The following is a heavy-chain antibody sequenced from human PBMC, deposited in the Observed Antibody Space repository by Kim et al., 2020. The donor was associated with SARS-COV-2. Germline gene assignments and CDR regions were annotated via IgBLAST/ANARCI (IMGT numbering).Heavy chain of an antibody. D-gene: IGHD5-18*01. CDR2: IRNKAYGGTT. J-gene: IGHJ4*02. CDR1: GFTFGDYT. CDR3: TRNRGYSYGYSDY. V-gene: IGHV3-49*03. Sequence: GGSLRLSCTASGFTFGDYTMSWFRQAPGKGLEWVGFIRNKAYGGTTEYAASVTGRFTISRDDSKSIAYLQMNSLKTEDTAVYFCTRNRGYSYGYSDYWGQGTLVTVSS.